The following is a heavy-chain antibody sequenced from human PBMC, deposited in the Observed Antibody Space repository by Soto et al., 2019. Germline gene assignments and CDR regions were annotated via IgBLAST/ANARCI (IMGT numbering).Heavy chain of an antibody. V-gene: IGHV1-24*01. D-gene: IGHD3-3*01. Sequence: GAAVKVCCKVSGYTLTELSMHWVRQAPGKGLEWMGGFDPEDGETIYAQKFQGRVTMTEDTSTDTAYMELSSLRSEDTAVYYCATDGIWSRPHYVMDFRGQGSTVTVSS. CDR1: GYTLTELS. CDR2: FDPEDGET. J-gene: IGHJ6*02. CDR3: ATDGIWSRPHYVMDF.